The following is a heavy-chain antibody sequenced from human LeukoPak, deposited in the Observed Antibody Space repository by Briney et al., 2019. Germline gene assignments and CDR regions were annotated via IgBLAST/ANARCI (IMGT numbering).Heavy chain of an antibody. J-gene: IGHJ6*04. CDR3: ARDQAVSGRNYYYGVDV. CDR1: GFTFSSYA. Sequence: GRSLRLSCAASGFTFSSYAMHWVRQAPGKGLEWVAVRSYDGANKHYADSVKGRFTISRDNSKNTLYLEMNSLRAEDTAVYYCARDQAVSGRNYYYGVDVWGEGTTVTVSS. CDR2: RSYDGANK. V-gene: IGHV3-30*04. D-gene: IGHD6-19*01.